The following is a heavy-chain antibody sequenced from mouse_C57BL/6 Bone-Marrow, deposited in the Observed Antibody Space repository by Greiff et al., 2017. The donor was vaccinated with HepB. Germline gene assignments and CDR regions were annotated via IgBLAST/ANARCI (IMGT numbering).Heavy chain of an antibody. V-gene: IGHV2-2*01. CDR2: IWSGGST. CDR1: GFSLTSYG. Sequence: VQLQQSGPGLVQPSQSLSITCTVSGFSLTSYGIHWVRQSPGKGLEWLGVIWSGGSTDYNAAFISRLSISKDNSKSQVFFKMNSLQADDTAIYYCARKVDRWRDYAMDYWGQGTSVTVSS. J-gene: IGHJ4*01. CDR3: ARKVDRWRDYAMDY. D-gene: IGHD1-1*02.